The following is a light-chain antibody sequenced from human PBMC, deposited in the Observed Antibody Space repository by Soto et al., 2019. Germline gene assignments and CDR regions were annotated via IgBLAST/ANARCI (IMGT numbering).Light chain of an antibody. CDR3: QHYGRSWT. CDR1: QSVSSY. Sequence: EMGLRQSPATLSLSPGERATLSCRASQSVSSYLAWYQQKPGQAPRLLIYDASRRATGIPERFSGSGSGTDFTLTINRLEPEDFAVYYCQHYGRSWTFGQGTKVDIK. V-gene: IGKV3-20*01. J-gene: IGKJ1*01. CDR2: DAS.